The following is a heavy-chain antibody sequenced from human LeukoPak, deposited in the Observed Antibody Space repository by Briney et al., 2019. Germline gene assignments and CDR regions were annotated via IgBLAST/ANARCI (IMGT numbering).Heavy chain of an antibody. CDR1: GGSITTYY. D-gene: IGHD3-22*01. J-gene: IGHJ5*02. Sequence: PSETLSLTCTVPGGSITTYYWSWIRQPPGKGLERIGYIFYSGSTAYNPSLKSRVTMSVDTSENQFSLKLSSVTAADTAVYYCARDRYYDSTGYNYFDPWGQGALVTVSS. CDR3: ARDRYYDSTGYNYFDP. V-gene: IGHV4-59*01. CDR2: IFYSGST.